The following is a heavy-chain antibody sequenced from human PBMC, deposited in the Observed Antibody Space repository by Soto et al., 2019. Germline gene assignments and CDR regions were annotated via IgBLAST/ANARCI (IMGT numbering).Heavy chain of an antibody. CDR2: ISSSGSTI. D-gene: IGHD1-26*01. V-gene: IGHV3-48*03. Sequence: GGSLRLSCAASGFTFSSYEMNWVRQAPGKGLEWVSYISSSGSTIYYADSVKGRFTISRDNAKNSLYLQMNSLRAEDTAVYYCAREGPPPVVGAMHYWGQGTLVTVSS. CDR3: AREGPPPVVGAMHY. J-gene: IGHJ4*02. CDR1: GFTFSSYE.